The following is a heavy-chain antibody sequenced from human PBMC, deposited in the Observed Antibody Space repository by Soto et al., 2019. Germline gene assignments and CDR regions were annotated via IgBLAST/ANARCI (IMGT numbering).Heavy chain of an antibody. Sequence: EVQLVESGGGLVQPGGSLRLSCAASGFTFSNFWMSWVRQTPGKGLEWVAKIKQDESEIYYVGSVRGRFTISRDNAKNSLYLHMNSLRVEDTAVYYCAAVITIWSLDFWGPGTMVTVSS. V-gene: IGHV3-7*01. D-gene: IGHD3-3*01. CDR2: IKQDESEI. J-gene: IGHJ3*01. CDR3: AAVITIWSLDF. CDR1: GFTFSNFW.